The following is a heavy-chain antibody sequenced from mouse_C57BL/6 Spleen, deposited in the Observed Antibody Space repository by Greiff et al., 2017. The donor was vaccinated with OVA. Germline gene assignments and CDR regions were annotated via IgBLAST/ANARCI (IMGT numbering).Heavy chain of an antibody. CDR2: IDPETGGT. CDR1: GYTFTDYE. V-gene: IGHV1-15*01. J-gene: IGHJ3*01. Sequence: VQLQESGAELVRPGASVTLSCKASGYTFTDYEMHWVKQTPVHGLEWIGAIDPETGGTSYNQKFKGKAILTADKSSSTAYMELRSLTSEDSAVYYCTTRWLLRGCAYWGQGTLVTVSA. CDR3: TTRWLLRGCAY. D-gene: IGHD2-3*01.